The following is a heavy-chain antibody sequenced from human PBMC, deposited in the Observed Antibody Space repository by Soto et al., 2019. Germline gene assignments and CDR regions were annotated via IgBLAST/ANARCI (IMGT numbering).Heavy chain of an antibody. J-gene: IGHJ6*02. V-gene: IGHV2-5*02. D-gene: IGHD2-21*01. CDR2: VYWDGDE. CDR3: VHSPCGGNFLRSSTSHYNTVMDV. Sequence: QITLKESGPTLVKPTQTLTLTCTFSAFSRNTGGLGVGWVRQPPGKTLEWLAVVYWDGDERYSLSLQSRRSITKDSSNNQVVLPMSTTEPVDRATYYCVHSPCGGNFLRSSTSHYNTVMDVWGQGNPVSVSS. CDR1: AFSRNTGGLG.